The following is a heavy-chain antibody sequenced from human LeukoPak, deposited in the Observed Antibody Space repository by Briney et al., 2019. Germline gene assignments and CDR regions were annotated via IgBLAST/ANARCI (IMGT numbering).Heavy chain of an antibody. CDR3: ARSYDILTRFDY. J-gene: IGHJ4*02. D-gene: IGHD3-9*01. CDR1: GGSISSTSYY. V-gene: IGHV4-39*07. CDR2: IYYSGST. Sequence: SETLSLTCTVSGGSISSTSYYWGWIRQPPGQGMEWIGNIYYSGSTNYNPSLKSRVTISVDTSKNQFSLKLSSVTAADTAVYYCARSYDILTRFDYWGQGTLVTVSS.